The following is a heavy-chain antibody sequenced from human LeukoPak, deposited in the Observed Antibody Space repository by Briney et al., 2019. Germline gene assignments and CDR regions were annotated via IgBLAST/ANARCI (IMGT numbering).Heavy chain of an antibody. CDR3: PRGWSSAGAFDI. D-gene: IGHD3-22*01. V-gene: IGHV4-61*02. J-gene: IGHJ3*02. CDR1: GGSIDSGSYS. Sequence: SETLSLTCTVSGGSIDSGSYSWTWIRQPAGKGLEWIGRIYNYGRIDYKPSLKSRLTISMDTSKNQFFLEMRSVTAADTALYYCPRGWSSAGAFDIWGLGAMVTVSS. CDR2: IYNYGRI.